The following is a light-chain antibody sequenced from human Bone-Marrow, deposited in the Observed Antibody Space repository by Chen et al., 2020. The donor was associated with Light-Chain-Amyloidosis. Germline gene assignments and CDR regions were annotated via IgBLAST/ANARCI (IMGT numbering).Light chain of an antibody. J-gene: IGKJ4*01. Sequence: EIVLTQSPGTLSLSPGEGANLSCRASQTISSNYLTWYQPKFGQAPRLLIYGSSSRATGIPDRFTGIVSGTDFTLTITRLEPEDFAMYYCQQYGTSPLTFGGGTKVEIK. V-gene: IGKV3-20*01. CDR1: QTISSNY. CDR3: QQYGTSPLT. CDR2: GSS.